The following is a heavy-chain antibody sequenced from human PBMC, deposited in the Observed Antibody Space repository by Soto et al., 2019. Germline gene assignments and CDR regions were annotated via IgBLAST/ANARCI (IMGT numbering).Heavy chain of an antibody. Sequence: ASVKVSCKASGYTFTGYYMHWVRQAPGQGLEWMGWINPNSGGTNYAQKFQGRVTMTRDTSISTAYMELSRLRSDDTAVYYCARDMTGFWSGYTHPPYWYYGMDVWGQGTTVTVYS. CDR1: GYTFTGYY. D-gene: IGHD3-3*01. J-gene: IGHJ6*02. CDR3: ARDMTGFWSGYTHPPYWYYGMDV. V-gene: IGHV1-2*02. CDR2: INPNSGGT.